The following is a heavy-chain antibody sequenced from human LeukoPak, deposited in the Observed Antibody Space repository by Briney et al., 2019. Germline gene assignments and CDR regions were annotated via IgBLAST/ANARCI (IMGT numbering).Heavy chain of an antibody. Sequence: GGSLRLSCAASGFNFDDYTMHWVRQTPGKGLEWVSLISWDGSGTYYADSVKGRFTVSRDNSKNSLYLQMNSLRIDDTALYYCTKIGVADSLDSWGQGTLVTVSS. V-gene: IGHV3-43*01. CDR3: TKIGVADSLDS. J-gene: IGHJ4*02. CDR1: GFNFDDYT. CDR2: ISWDGSGT. D-gene: IGHD6-19*01.